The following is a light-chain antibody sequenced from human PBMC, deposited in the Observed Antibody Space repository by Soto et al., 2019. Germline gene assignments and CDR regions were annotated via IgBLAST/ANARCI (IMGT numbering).Light chain of an antibody. V-gene: IGKV1-39*01. CDR2: AAS. J-gene: IGKJ1*01. Sequence: DIQMTQSPSSLSASVGDRVTITCRASQRISNSLNWYQQKPGKAPKLLIYAASSLQSGVPSRLSGSGSGTDFTLTISSLQPEDFATYYCQQSYSSLGTFGQGTKVDIK. CDR1: QRISNS. CDR3: QQSYSSLGT.